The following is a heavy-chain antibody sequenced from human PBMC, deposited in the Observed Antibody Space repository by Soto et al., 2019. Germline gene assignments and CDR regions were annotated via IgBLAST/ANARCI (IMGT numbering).Heavy chain of an antibody. D-gene: IGHD3-3*01. Sequence: QVHLVQSGPEVKKTGASVKVSCKDSGYMFTSYGISWVRQAPGQGLEWMGWTTPHNGNTRYAQKFQGRVTMTTDTSTTTASMELRSLTSDDTAVYYCAIVDFWSGDIYYGMDVWGQGTTVSVSS. CDR3: AIVDFWSGDIYYGMDV. CDR2: TTPHNGNT. J-gene: IGHJ6*02. CDR1: GYMFTSYG. V-gene: IGHV1-18*01.